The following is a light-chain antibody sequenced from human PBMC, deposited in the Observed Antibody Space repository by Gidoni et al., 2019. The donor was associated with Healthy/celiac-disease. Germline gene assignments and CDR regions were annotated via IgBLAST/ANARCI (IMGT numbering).Light chain of an antibody. CDR1: SSDVGGYNY. CDR3: CSYAGSYTEV. V-gene: IGLV2-11*01. J-gene: IGLJ1*01. Sequence: SALPQPPPVSGPPGQPVTISCTGTSSDVGGYNYVSWYQQHPGKAPKLMIYDVSKRPSGVPDRFSGSKSGNTASLTISGLQAEDEADYYCCSYAGSYTEVFGTGTKVTVL. CDR2: DVS.